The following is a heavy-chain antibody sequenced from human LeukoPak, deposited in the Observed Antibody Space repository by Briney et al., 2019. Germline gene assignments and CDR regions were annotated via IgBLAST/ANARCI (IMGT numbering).Heavy chain of an antibody. D-gene: IGHD2-2*01. V-gene: IGHV4-59*01. CDR1: GGYISSYY. CDR2: IFNSGST. CDR3: ALGDFSSTSCYVFDY. Sequence: SETLSLTCTVSGGYISSYYWSWIRQPPGKGLEWIGYIFNSGSTNYNPSLKSRVTISVDTSKNQFSLKLSSVTAADTAVYFCALGDFSSTSCYVFDYWGQGTLVTVS. J-gene: IGHJ4*02.